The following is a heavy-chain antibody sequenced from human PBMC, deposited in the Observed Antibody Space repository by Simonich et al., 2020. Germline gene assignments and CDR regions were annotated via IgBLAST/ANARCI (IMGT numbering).Heavy chain of an antibody. Sequence: EVQLVESGGGLVQPGGSLRLSCAASGVTFSSSWMQWGRQGPGKGLVWFSRINSDGSSTSYAESVKGRFTITRDTAKNTLYLQMNSLRAEDTAVYYCARDYSNYDAFDIWGQGTMVTVSS. V-gene: IGHV3-74*01. CDR3: ARDYSNYDAFDI. D-gene: IGHD4-4*01. CDR1: GVTFSSSW. CDR2: INSDGSST. J-gene: IGHJ3*02.